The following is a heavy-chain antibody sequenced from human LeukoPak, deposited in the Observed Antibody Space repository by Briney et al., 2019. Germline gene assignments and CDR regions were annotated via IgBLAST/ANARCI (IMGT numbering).Heavy chain of an antibody. Sequence: GGSLRLSCAASGFTFSTYWMHWVRQAPGKGMVWVSSINGDGSRTVYADSVKDRFTISRDNGENTLFLQMNSLRAEDTAVYYCACAYFMDVWGKGTTVTVSS. CDR2: INGDGSRT. CDR3: ACAYFMDV. CDR1: GFTFSTYW. V-gene: IGHV3-74*01. J-gene: IGHJ6*03.